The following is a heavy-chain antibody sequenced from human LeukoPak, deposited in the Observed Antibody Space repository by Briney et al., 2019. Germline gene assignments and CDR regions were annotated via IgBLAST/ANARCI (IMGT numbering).Heavy chain of an antibody. CDR1: GFNFSSYG. Sequence: GGSLRLSCAASGFNFSSYGMHWVRQAPGKGLEWVAVIWFDGSTKYHADSVKGRFTISRDNPKNTLYLQMNSLRAEDTAVYYCAKSHYYGSGSYDYWGQGTLVTVSS. V-gene: IGHV3-33*06. D-gene: IGHD3-10*01. CDR2: IWFDGSTK. J-gene: IGHJ4*02. CDR3: AKSHYYGSGSYDY.